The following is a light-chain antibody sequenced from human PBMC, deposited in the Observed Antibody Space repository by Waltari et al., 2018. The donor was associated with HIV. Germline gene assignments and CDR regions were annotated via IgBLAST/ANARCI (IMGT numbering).Light chain of an antibody. Sequence: DIVMTQSPLSLPVTPGEPASISCRSSQSLLHSNGYNYLDWYLQTPGHSPQLLIYLGSNRASGVPDRFSGSGSGTDFTLKISRVEAEDVGVYYCMQALQTPFTFGPGTKVDIK. J-gene: IGKJ3*01. CDR1: QSLLHSNGYNY. CDR3: MQALQTPFT. V-gene: IGKV2-28*01. CDR2: LGS.